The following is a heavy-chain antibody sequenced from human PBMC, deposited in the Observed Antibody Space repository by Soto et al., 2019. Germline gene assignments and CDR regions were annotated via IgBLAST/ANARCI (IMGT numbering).Heavy chain of an antibody. V-gene: IGHV3-23*01. D-gene: IGHD2-2*02. CDR2: ISGSGGST. CDR1: GFTFSSYA. CDR3: ANDIVVVPAAILVGYYYYGMDV. Sequence: EVQLLESGGGLVQPGGSLRLSCAASGFTFSSYAMSWVRQAPGKGLEWVSAISGSGGSTYYADSVKGRFTISRDNSKNPLYLQMNSLRAEDTAVYYCANDIVVVPAAILVGYYYYGMDVWGQGTTVTVSS. J-gene: IGHJ6*02.